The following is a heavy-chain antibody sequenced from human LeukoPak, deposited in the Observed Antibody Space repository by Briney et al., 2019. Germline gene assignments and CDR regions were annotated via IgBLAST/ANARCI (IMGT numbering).Heavy chain of an antibody. V-gene: IGHV4-39*07. CDR2: IYYSGST. J-gene: IGHJ4*02. CDR3: ASGGVGGALDY. CDR1: GGSISSSSYY. Sequence: PSETLSLTCTVSGGSISSSSYYWGWIRQPPGKGLEWIGSIYYSGSTYYNPSLKSRVTISVDTSKNQFSLKLSSVTAADTAVYYCASGGVGGALDYWGQGTLVTVSS. D-gene: IGHD3-16*01.